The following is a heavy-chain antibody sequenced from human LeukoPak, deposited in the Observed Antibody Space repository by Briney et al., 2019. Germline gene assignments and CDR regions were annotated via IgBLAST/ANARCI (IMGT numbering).Heavy chain of an antibody. CDR1: GGSISSGSYY. Sequence: SETLSLTCTVSGGSISSGSYYWGWIRQPPGKGLEWIGSIYYSGSTYYNPSLKSRVTISVDTSKNQFSLKLSSVTAANTAVYYCASLRERSYYARGFDYWGQGTLVTVSS. V-gene: IGHV4-39*01. CDR3: ASLRERSYYARGFDY. CDR2: IYYSGST. J-gene: IGHJ4*02. D-gene: IGHD1-26*01.